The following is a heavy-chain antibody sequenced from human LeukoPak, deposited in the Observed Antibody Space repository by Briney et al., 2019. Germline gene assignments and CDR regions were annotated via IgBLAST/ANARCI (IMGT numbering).Heavy chain of an antibody. CDR2: ISSSGSTI. Sequence: PGGSLRLSCAASGFTFSDYYMSWIRQAPGKGLEWVSYISSSGSTIHYADSVKGRFTISRDNAKNSLYLQMNSLRAEDTAVYYCARGIVVVTAVRYFDYWGQGTLVTVSS. D-gene: IGHD2-21*02. V-gene: IGHV3-11*04. CDR3: ARGIVVVTAVRYFDY. CDR1: GFTFSDYY. J-gene: IGHJ4*02.